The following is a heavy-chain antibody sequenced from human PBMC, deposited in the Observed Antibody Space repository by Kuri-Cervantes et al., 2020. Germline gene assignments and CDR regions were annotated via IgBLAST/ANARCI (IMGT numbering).Heavy chain of an antibody. CDR3: ASYQWYQSQIDY. CDR1: GASVSGGSYH. J-gene: IGHJ4*02. Sequence: SQTLSLTCAVSGASVSGGSYHWAWIRQPPGKGLEWIGQIHGSGNNNYNPALKSRVTISVDTSKNQFSLKLSSVTAADTAVYYCASYQWYQSQIDYWGQGTLVTVSS. V-gene: IGHV4-61*01. D-gene: IGHD2-15*01. CDR2: IHGSGNN.